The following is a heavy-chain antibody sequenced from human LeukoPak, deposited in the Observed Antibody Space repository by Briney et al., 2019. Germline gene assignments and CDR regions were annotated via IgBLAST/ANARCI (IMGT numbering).Heavy chain of an antibody. CDR3: ATMEVVAADFDY. CDR1: GVTFTNYV. D-gene: IGHD2-2*01. CDR2: ISGSGDNT. V-gene: IGHV3-23*01. J-gene: IGHJ4*02. Sequence: GGSLRLSCAASGVTFTNYVMNWVRQAPGKGLEWVSVISGSGDNTHYADSVKGRFTISRDNSKNTLYLQMNSLRAEDTAMYYCATMEVVAADFDYWGQGTLVTVSS.